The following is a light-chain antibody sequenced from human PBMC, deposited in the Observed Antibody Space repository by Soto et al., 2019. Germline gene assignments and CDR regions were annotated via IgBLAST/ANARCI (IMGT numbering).Light chain of an antibody. V-gene: IGLV2-8*01. Sequence: QSALTQPPSASGSPGQSVTISCTGTSSDVGAYKYVSWYQQYPGKAPKLMIYEVTKRPSGVPDRFSGSKSGNSAYLTVSGLQAEDEADYYCTSYVGNDIWVFGGGTKLNVL. CDR2: EVT. CDR3: TSYVGNDIWV. J-gene: IGLJ3*02. CDR1: SSDVGAYKY.